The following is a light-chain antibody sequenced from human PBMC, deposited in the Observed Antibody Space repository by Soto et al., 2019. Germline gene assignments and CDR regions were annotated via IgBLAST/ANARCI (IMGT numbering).Light chain of an antibody. J-gene: IGKJ1*01. CDR1: QSISSW. V-gene: IGKV1-5*03. Sequence: DIQMTQSPSTLSASVGDRVTITCRASQSISSWLAWYQQKPGKAPKLLIYKASSLESGVPSRFGGSGSGTEFTLPISSLQPDDFATYYCQQMWTFGQGTKVEIK. CDR2: KAS. CDR3: QQMWT.